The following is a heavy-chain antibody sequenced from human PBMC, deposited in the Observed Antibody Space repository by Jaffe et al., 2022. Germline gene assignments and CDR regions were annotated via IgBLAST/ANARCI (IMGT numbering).Heavy chain of an antibody. J-gene: IGHJ4*02. CDR3: ARDRRGYDYYYFDY. D-gene: IGHD5-12*01. CDR2: IYYSGST. Sequence: QVQLQESGPGLVKPSETLSLTCTVSGGSISSYYWSWIRQPPGKGLEWIGYIYYSGSTNYNPSLKSRVTISVDTSKNQFSLKLSSVTAADTAVYYCARDRRGYDYYYFDYWGQGTLVTVSS. CDR1: GGSISSYY. V-gene: IGHV4-59*01.